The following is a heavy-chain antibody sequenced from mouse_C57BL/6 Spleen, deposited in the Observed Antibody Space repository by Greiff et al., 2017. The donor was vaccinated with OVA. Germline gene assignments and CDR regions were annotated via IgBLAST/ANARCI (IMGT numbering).Heavy chain of an antibody. Sequence: VQLQQSGPELVKPGASVKITCKASGYTFTDYNMDWVKQSHGKSLEWIGDINPNNGGTIYNQKFKGKATLTVDKSSSTAYMELRSLTSEDTAVYYCARSRNYYAMDYWGQGTSVTVSS. CDR1: GYTFTDYN. CDR2: INPNNGGT. J-gene: IGHJ4*01. CDR3: ARSRNYYAMDY. V-gene: IGHV1-18*01.